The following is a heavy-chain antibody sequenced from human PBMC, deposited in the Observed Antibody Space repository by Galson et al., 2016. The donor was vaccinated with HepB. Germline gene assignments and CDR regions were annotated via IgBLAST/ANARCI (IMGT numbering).Heavy chain of an antibody. D-gene: IGHD3-16*01. V-gene: IGHV3-49*03. CDR2: FRSRVYDWET. J-gene: IGHJ4*02. Sequence: SLRLSCACSGFTFGDYAMSWFRQAPGKGLEWVSFFRSRVYDWETDYAASVKGRFTISRDDSKNIAYLQMDSLKTEDTAMYYCARGWGTADYWGQGVLVTVSS. CDR1: GFTFGDYA. CDR3: ARGWGTADY.